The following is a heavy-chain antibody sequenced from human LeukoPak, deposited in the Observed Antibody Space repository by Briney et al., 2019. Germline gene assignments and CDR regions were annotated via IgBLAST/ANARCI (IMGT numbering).Heavy chain of an antibody. CDR2: IRYDGSNK. D-gene: IGHD4-17*01. J-gene: IGHJ4*02. CDR3: ARDLMTTVTYYFDY. CDR1: GFTFSSYG. V-gene: IGHV3-33*01. Sequence: GGSLRLSCAASGFTFSSYGMHWVRQAPGKGLEWVAVIRYDGSNKYYADSVKGRFTISRDNSKNTLYLQMNSLRAEDTAVYYCARDLMTTVTYYFDYWGQGTLVTVSS.